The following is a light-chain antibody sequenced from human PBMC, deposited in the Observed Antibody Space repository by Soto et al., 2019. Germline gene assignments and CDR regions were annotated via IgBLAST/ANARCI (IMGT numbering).Light chain of an antibody. CDR1: QSISSW. J-gene: IGKJ1*01. Sequence: DIQMTQSPSTLSASVGDRVTITCRASQSISSWLAWYQQKPGKAPKLLIYDASSLESGVPSRFSGSGSGTEFTLTISSLQPDDFATDYCQQYNSYWGTFGQGAKVEIK. CDR3: QQYNSYWGT. CDR2: DAS. V-gene: IGKV1-5*01.